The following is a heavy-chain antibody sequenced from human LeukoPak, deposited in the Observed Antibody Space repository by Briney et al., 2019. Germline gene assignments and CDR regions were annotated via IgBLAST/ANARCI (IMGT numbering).Heavy chain of an antibody. Sequence: GASVKVSCKASGFTFTSSAVQWVRQASGQRLGWIGWIVVGSGNTNYAQKFQERVTITRDMSTSTAYMELSSLRSEDTAVYYCAADLYYSNYARFDPWGQGTLVTVSS. D-gene: IGHD4-11*01. J-gene: IGHJ5*02. V-gene: IGHV1-58*01. CDR3: AADLYYSNYARFDP. CDR2: IVVGSGNT. CDR1: GFTFTSSA.